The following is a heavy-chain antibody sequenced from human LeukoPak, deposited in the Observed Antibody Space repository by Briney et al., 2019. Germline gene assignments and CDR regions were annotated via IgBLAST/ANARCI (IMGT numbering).Heavy chain of an antibody. D-gene: IGHD6-13*01. Sequence: TGGSLRLSCAASGFIFSNYWMNWVRQAAGKGLEWVANIKEDGSEKYYVDSVKGRFTISRDNAKNSLYLQMNSLRAEDTAVYYCATWGGSWYYDYWGQGTLVAVSS. J-gene: IGHJ4*02. CDR3: ATWGGSWYYDY. CDR2: IKEDGSEK. CDR1: GFIFSNYW. V-gene: IGHV3-7*01.